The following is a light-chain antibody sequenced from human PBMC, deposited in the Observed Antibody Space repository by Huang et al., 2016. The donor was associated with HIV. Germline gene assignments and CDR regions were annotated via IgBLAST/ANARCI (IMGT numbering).Light chain of an antibody. J-gene: IGKJ5*01. Sequence: EIVLTQSPATLSLSPGERATLSCRASQSVSNYLGWYQHKPGQAPRLLIYDASNRAAGIPARFSGSGSGTDFTLTISSLEPEYFAVYYCHQPNIWPPLTFGQGTRLGI. V-gene: IGKV3-11*01. CDR1: QSVSNY. CDR2: DAS. CDR3: HQPNIWPPLT.